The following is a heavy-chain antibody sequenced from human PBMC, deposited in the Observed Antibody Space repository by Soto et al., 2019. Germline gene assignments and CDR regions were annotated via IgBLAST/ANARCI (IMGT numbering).Heavy chain of an antibody. Sequence: QVQLVQSGAEVKKPGASVKVSCNASGYTFTSYGIIWLRQARGQGLDWMGWISAYNGNTNYGQKLQGRVTMTTDTSTSTAYMELRSLRSDDTAVYYCARGPLGYCSSTSCYGGLCWFDPWGQGTLVTVSS. CDR3: ARGPLGYCSSTSCYGGLCWFDP. CDR1: GYTFTSYG. J-gene: IGHJ5*02. D-gene: IGHD2-2*01. CDR2: ISAYNGNT. V-gene: IGHV1-18*01.